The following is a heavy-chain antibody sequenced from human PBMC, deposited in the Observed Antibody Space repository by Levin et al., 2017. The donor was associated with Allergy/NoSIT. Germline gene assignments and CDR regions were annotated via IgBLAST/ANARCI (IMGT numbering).Heavy chain of an antibody. V-gene: IGHV3-33*01. D-gene: IGHD1-1*01. J-gene: IGHJ5*02. CDR2: IWYDGSNK. CDR1: GFTFSSYG. Sequence: GGSLRLSCAASGFTFSSYGMHWVRQAPGKGLEWVAVIWYDGSNKYYADSVKGRFTISRDNSKSTVYLQMNSLRSEDTAVYYCARARLQLRMDWFDPWGQGTLVTVSS. CDR3: ARARLQLRMDWFDP.